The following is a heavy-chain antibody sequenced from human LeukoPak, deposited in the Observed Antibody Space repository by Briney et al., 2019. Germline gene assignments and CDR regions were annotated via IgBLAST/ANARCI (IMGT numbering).Heavy chain of an antibody. D-gene: IGHD2-21*02. Sequence: PGRSLRLSCAASGFTFSSYGMHWVRQAPGKGLEWVAVIWYDGSKKHYADSVKGRFTISRDNSKNTLYLQMNSLRAEDTAVYYCARDTYSGDCNFDYWGQGTLVTVSS. CDR2: IWYDGSKK. CDR1: GFTFSSYG. J-gene: IGHJ4*02. CDR3: ARDTYSGDCNFDY. V-gene: IGHV3-33*01.